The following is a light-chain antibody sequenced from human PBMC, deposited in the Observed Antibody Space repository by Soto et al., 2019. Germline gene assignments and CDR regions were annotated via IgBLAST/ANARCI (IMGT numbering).Light chain of an antibody. CDR2: YDD. V-gene: IGLV1-36*01. Sequence: QSVLTQPPSVSEGPGQRVTISCSGSTSNIGKNTVNWYQQLPGEAPKLFSYYDDLLASGVSDRFSGSKSGTSASLAISGLQSEDEADYYCGAWDDSLNGWVFGGGTKLTVL. CDR3: GAWDDSLNGWV. J-gene: IGLJ3*02. CDR1: TSNIGKNT.